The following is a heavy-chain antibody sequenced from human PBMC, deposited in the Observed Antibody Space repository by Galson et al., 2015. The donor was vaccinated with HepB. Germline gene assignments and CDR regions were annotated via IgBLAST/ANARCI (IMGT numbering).Heavy chain of an antibody. CDR1: GFSFSTYW. CDR3: ATDRAHPYTSRSEYFQN. D-gene: IGHD2-2*01. J-gene: IGHJ1*01. V-gene: IGHV3-7*03. CDR2: IKHDGDEK. Sequence: SLRLSCAASGFSFSTYWMSWVRRAPGMGLEWVANIKHDGDEKYYVDSVKGRFSISRDNAKRSVYLQMNSLRAEDTAFYYCATDRAHPYTSRSEYFQNWGQGTLVTVSS.